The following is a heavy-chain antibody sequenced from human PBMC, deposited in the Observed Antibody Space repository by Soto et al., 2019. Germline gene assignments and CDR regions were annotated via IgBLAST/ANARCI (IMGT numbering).Heavy chain of an antibody. J-gene: IGHJ4*02. V-gene: IGHV3-23*01. CDR2: IGGSGGNT. CDR3: AKSLLMVYAIRNDY. Sequence: EVQLLGSGGGLVQPGGSLRLSCAASGFTFTTYAMSWVRQAPGKGLEWVSGIGGSGGNTYYADSVKGRFTISRDNSKNTLYLQMNSLRAEDTAVYFCAKSLLMVYAIRNDYWGQGTLVTVSS. CDR1: GFTFTTYA. D-gene: IGHD2-8*01.